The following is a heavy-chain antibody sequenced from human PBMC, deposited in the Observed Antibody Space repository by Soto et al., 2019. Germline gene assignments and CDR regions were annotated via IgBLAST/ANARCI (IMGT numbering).Heavy chain of an antibody. CDR1: GFTFSSYW. Sequence: VGSLRLSCAASGFTFSSYWMSWVRQAPGKGLGWVANIKQDGSEKYYVDSVKGRFTISRDNARNSLYLQMNSLRAEDTAVYYCAKDRPGIAVAGPSDYWGQGTLVTVSS. CDR3: AKDRPGIAVAGPSDY. D-gene: IGHD6-19*01. J-gene: IGHJ4*02. V-gene: IGHV3-7*03. CDR2: IKQDGSEK.